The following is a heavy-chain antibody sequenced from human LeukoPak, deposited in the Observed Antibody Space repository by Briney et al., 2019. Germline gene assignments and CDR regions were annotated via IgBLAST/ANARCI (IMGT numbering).Heavy chain of an antibody. V-gene: IGHV3-48*01. D-gene: IGHD3-3*01. Sequence: GGSLRLSCAASGFIFGRDSMNWVRQAPGRGLEWISYISRDSDIRYYADSVKGRFTVSRDNGKNSLYLQMNRVRAEDTAVYYCTRDPIFGVGGNYFDTWGQGTLVTVSS. J-gene: IGHJ5*02. CDR1: GFIFGRDS. CDR3: TRDPIFGVGGNYFDT. CDR2: ISRDSDIR.